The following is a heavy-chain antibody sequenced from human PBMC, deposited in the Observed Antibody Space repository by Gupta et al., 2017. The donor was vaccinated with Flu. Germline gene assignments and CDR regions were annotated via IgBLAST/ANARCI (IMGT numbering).Heavy chain of an antibody. CDR1: GFPFSSSA. Sequence: EVQLLESGGGLVQPGGSLRLSCAASGFPFSSSAMRWLRQAPGKGLEWVSAISGSGGSTYYADSVKGRFTISRDNSKNTLYLQMNSLRAEDTAVYYCAKSIRPLWFGDLYYWGQGTLVTGSS. CDR3: AKSIRPLWFGDLYY. J-gene: IGHJ4*02. CDR2: ISGSGGST. V-gene: IGHV3-23*01. D-gene: IGHD3-10*01.